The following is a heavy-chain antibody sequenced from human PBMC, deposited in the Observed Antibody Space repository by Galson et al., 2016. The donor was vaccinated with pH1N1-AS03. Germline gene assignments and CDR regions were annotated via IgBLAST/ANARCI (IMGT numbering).Heavy chain of an antibody. V-gene: IGHV5-51*01. D-gene: IGHD1-26*01. CDR1: GYSFTSYW. CDR3: TRQARFVRATTHRYYYGMDV. Sequence: QSGAEVKKPGEPLKISCKGSGYSFTSYWIGWVRQMPGKGLEWMGITYPGDSDTRYSPSFQGQVIISADKSISIAYLQWSSLKASDTAIYYCTRQARFVRATTHRYYYGMDVWGQGTTVTVSS. J-gene: IGHJ6*02. CDR2: TYPGDSDT.